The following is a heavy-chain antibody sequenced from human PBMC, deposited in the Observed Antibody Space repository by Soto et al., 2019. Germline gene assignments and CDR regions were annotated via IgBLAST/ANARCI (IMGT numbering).Heavy chain of an antibody. Sequence: SETLSLTCTVSGGSVSSGSYYWSWIRQPPGKGLEWIGYTYYSGSTNYNPSLKSRVTISVDTSKNQFSLKLSSVTAADTAVYYCARAGDDIVLVPAAMGYFDYWGQGTLVTVSS. V-gene: IGHV4-61*01. D-gene: IGHD2-2*01. J-gene: IGHJ4*02. CDR1: GGSVSSGSYY. CDR2: TYYSGST. CDR3: ARAGDDIVLVPAAMGYFDY.